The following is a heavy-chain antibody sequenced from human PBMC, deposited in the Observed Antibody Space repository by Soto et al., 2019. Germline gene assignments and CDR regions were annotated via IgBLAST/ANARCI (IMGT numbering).Heavy chain of an antibody. J-gene: IGHJ4*02. V-gene: IGHV4-34*01. D-gene: IGHD6-13*01. CDR3: SRAWQQLDYFDY. CDR2: INHSGST. Sequence: SETLSLTCAVYGGSFSGYYWSWIRQPPGKGLEWIGEINHSGSTNYNPSLKSRVTISVDTSKNQFSLKLSSVTAADTAVYYCSRAWQQLDYFDYWGQGTMVTVSS. CDR1: GGSFSGYY.